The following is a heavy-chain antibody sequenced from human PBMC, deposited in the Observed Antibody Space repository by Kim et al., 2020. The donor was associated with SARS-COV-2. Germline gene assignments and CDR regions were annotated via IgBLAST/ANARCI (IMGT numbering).Heavy chain of an antibody. Sequence: GSLRLSCAASGFTFSSYEMNWVRQAPGKGLEWISYILGSGTTTYYADSVRGRFTISRDNDKNSLYLQMNSLRAEDTAVYYCARGPKYSPFDYWGQGTVVT. CDR3: ARGPKYSPFDY. CDR2: ILGSGTTT. J-gene: IGHJ4*02. CDR1: GFTFSSYE. V-gene: IGHV3-48*03. D-gene: IGHD5-18*01.